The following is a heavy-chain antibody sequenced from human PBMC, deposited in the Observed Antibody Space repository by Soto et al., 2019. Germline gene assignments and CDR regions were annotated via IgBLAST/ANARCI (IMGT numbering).Heavy chain of an antibody. CDR3: ARPSYRDYDSSGSLGY. CDR1: GYSFTSYW. CDR2: IDPSDSYT. D-gene: IGHD3-22*01. V-gene: IGHV5-10-1*01. Sequence: GESLKISCKGSGYSFTSYWISWVRQMPGKGLEWMGRIDPSDSYTNYSPSFQGHVTISADKSISTAYLQWSSLKASDTAMYYCARPSYRDYDSSGSLGYWGQGTLVTVSS. J-gene: IGHJ4*02.